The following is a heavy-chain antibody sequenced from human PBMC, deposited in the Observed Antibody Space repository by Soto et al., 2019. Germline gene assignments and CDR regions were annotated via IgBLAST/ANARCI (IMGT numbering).Heavy chain of an antibody. CDR1: GFSFSDYA. Sequence: GGSLRLSCAASGFSFSDYALHWVRQAPGKGLEWVAVISYDGSNKYYADSVKGRFTISRDNSKNTMYLQINSLRGEDTAVYFCERDNGLAAAGLWPDHWGQGTLVTVYS. CDR3: ERDNGLAAAGLWPDH. CDR2: ISYDGSNK. V-gene: IGHV3-30*04. J-gene: IGHJ4*02. D-gene: IGHD6-13*01.